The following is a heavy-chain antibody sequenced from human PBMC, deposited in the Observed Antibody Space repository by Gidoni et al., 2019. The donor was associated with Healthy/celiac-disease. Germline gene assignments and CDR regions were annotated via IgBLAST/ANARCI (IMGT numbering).Heavy chain of an antibody. CDR1: GGTFSSYA. CDR2: IIPILGTA. D-gene: IGHD4-17*01. CDR3: AREGDYGVTHCFDY. Sequence: QVQLVQSGAEVKKPGSSVKVSCKASGGTFSSYAISWVRQAPGQGLEWMGGIIPILGTANYAQKFQGRVTITADESTSTAYMELSSLRSEDTAVYYCAREGDYGVTHCFDYWGQGTLVTVSS. J-gene: IGHJ4*02. V-gene: IGHV1-69*01.